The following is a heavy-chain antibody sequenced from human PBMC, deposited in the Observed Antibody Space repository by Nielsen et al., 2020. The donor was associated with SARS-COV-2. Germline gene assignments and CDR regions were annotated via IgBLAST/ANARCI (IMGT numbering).Heavy chain of an antibody. D-gene: IGHD4/OR15-4a*01. CDR2: ISGRGHKS. V-gene: IGHV3-23*01. CDR1: GFSFNTHA. J-gene: IGHJ3*02. CDR3: AKENFESTDYGEDAFDI. Sequence: GESLKISCVASGFSFNTHAIDWVRQAPGKGLEWVSGISGRGHKSFYADSVKGRFTISRDNSKNTVYLQMHSLRAEDTALYYCAKENFESTDYGEDAFDIWGQGTLVTVSS.